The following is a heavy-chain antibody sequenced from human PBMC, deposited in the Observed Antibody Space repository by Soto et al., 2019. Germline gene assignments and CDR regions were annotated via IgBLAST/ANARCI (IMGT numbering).Heavy chain of an antibody. CDR1: GFTFSDYS. CDR2: ITTTSSTM. V-gene: IGHV3-48*02. J-gene: IGHJ6*02. D-gene: IGHD3-22*01. Sequence: VGSLRLSCTASGFTFSDYSMTWVRKAPGKGLEWISYITTTSSTMYYADSVKGRFTISRDNAKNSLYLQMNSLRDEDTAVYYCARDSSGRQYYGMDVGGQGTTVTVSS. CDR3: ARDSSGRQYYGMDV.